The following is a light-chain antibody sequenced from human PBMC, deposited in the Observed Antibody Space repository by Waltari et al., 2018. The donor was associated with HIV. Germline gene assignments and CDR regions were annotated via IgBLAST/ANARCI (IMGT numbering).Light chain of an antibody. Sequence: EIVLTQSPGTLSLSPGERVTLSCRATQSVSSSYLAWYQQKPGQAPRLLIYGASTRATGVPDRFSGSGSGTDFTLTISRLEPEDFAVYFCQLYSSSITFGQGTRLEIK. CDR1: QSVSSSY. CDR2: GAS. J-gene: IGKJ5*01. V-gene: IGKV3-20*01. CDR3: QLYSSSIT.